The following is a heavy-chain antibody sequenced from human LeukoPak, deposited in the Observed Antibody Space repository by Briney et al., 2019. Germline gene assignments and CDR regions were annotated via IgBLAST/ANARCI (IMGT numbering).Heavy chain of an antibody. V-gene: IGHV4-59*01. CDR1: GGSISNYY. Sequence: PSETLSLTCTVSGGSISNYYWSWIRQPPGKGLEWIGYIYYSGSTYYNPFLRSRVTISVDTSKNQFSLNLNSVTAADTAVYYCARALSGTYGLFQHWGQGTLATVSS. CDR2: IYYSGST. D-gene: IGHD1-26*01. CDR3: ARALSGTYGLFQH. J-gene: IGHJ1*01.